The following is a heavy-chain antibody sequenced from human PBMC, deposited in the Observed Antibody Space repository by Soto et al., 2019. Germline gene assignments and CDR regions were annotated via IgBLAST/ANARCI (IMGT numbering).Heavy chain of an antibody. J-gene: IGHJ6*02. D-gene: IGHD6-6*01. Sequence: GGSLRLSCAASGFTFSSYAMHWVRQAPGKGLEWVAVISYDGSNKYYADSVKGRFTISRDNSKNTLYLQMNSLRAEDTAVYYCARDLESIAARKFHYYGMDVWGQGTTVTVSS. CDR1: GFTFSSYA. V-gene: IGHV3-30-3*01. CDR3: ARDLESIAARKFHYYGMDV. CDR2: ISYDGSNK.